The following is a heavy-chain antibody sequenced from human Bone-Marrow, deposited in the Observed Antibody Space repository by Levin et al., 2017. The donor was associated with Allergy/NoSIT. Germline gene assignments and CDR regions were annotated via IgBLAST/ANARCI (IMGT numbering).Heavy chain of an antibody. CDR1: GFTFSSYT. Sequence: RSGGSLRLSCAASGFTFSSYTMNWVRQAPGKGLEWVSSISSSGENIFYADSVKGRFTISRDNAKDSLFLQMNSLRAEDTALYYCTKGSGGDCSSSTCYLYFDPWGQGTLVTVSS. V-gene: IGHV3-21*01. CDR3: TKGSGGDCSSSTCYLYFDP. J-gene: IGHJ4*02. CDR2: ISSSGENI. D-gene: IGHD2-2*03.